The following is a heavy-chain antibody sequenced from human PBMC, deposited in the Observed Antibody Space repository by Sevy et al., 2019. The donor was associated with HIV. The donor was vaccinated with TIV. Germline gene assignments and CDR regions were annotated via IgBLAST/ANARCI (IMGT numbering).Heavy chain of an antibody. D-gene: IGHD2-15*01. CDR1: GGTFSSYA. V-gene: IGHV1-69*13. J-gene: IGHJ6*02. Sequence: ASVKVSCKASGGTFSSYAISWVRQAPGQGLEWMGGIIPIFGTANYAQKFQGRVTITADESTSTAYMELSSLRSEDTGVYYCARPEYSSSSGYCSGGSCYSRLYYYYGMDVWGQGTTVTVSS. CDR3: ARPEYSSSSGYCSGGSCYSRLYYYYGMDV. CDR2: IIPIFGTA.